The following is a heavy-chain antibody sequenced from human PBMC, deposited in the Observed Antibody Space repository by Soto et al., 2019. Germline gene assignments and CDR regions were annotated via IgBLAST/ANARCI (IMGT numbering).Heavy chain of an antibody. D-gene: IGHD3-16*01. CDR3: ARGFGGLMSAFDL. Sequence: QVQLVESGGGVVQPGRSLRLSCAVSGFTFRSYGMHWVRQAPGKGLEWVTVIWYDGSNKYYADSVKGRFTISRDNSKNTLYLQMNSLRAEDTAVYYCARGFGGLMSAFDLWGQGTMVTVSS. J-gene: IGHJ3*01. CDR1: GFTFRSYG. CDR2: IWYDGSNK. V-gene: IGHV3-33*01.